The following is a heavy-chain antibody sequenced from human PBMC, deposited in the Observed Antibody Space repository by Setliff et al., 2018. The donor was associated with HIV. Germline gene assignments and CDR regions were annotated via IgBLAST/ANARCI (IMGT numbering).Heavy chain of an antibody. J-gene: IGHJ5*02. CDR2: IYTSGST. V-gene: IGHV4-61*02. CDR1: GGSISSGSYY. D-gene: IGHD4-17*01. CDR3: TRDWRAYGLMGS. Sequence: SETLSLTCTVSGGSISSGSYYWSWIRQPAGKGLEWTGRIYTSGSTNYNPSLKSRVTISVDTSKNQFSLKVSSVTAADTAIYYCTRDWRAYGLMGSWGQGMLVTVSS.